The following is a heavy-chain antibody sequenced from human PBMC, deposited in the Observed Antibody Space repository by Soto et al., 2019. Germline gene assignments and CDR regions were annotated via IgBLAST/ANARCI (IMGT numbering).Heavy chain of an antibody. CDR3: ASSAAPLYFDY. J-gene: IGHJ4*02. CDR2: INHSGST. D-gene: IGHD6-6*01. V-gene: IGHV4-34*01. CDR1: GGSFSGYY. Sequence: SETLSLTCAVYGGSFSGYYWSWIRQPPGKGLEWIGEINHSGSTNYNPSLKSRVTISVDMSKNQFSLKLSSVTAADTAVYYCASSAAPLYFDYWGQGTLVTVSS.